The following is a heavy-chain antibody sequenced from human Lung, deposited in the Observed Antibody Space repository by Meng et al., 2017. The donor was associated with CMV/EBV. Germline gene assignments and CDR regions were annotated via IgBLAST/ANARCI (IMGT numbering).Heavy chain of an antibody. D-gene: IGHD2-2*01. CDR3: ARSRGLSSTPSRPPTYGMDV. CDR2: IILIPGRP. Sequence: SVKVSXKASGGTFSKDVISWVRQAPGQGLEGMGWIILIPGRPKHAQKFQDRVTITADRSTNTAFMELTSLASEDTAVYYCARSRGLSSTPSRPPTYGMDVWGQGTTVTVSS. V-gene: IGHV1-69*10. J-gene: IGHJ6*01. CDR1: GGTFSKDV.